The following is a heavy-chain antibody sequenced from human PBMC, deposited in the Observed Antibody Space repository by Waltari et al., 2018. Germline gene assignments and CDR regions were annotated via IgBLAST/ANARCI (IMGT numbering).Heavy chain of an antibody. J-gene: IGHJ4*02. V-gene: IGHV4-59*01. CDR1: GGSISSYY. CDR2: IYYSGST. Sequence: QVQLQESGPGLVKPSETLSLTCTVSGGSISSYYWSWIRQPPGKGLEWIGYIYYSGSTNYNPSLKSRVTISVDTSKNQFSLKLSSVTAADTAVYYCARARRFRVGATAPSAEIDYWGQGTLVTVSS. CDR3: ARARRFRVGATAPSAEIDY. D-gene: IGHD1-26*01.